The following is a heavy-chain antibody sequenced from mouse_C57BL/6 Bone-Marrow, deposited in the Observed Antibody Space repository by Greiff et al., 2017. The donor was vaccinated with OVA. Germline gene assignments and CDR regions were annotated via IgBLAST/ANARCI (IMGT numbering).Heavy chain of an antibody. CDR1: GYTFTSYW. CDR3: ARDDYDYDGGHYYAMDY. Sequence: VQLQQPGAELVRPGSSVKLSCKASGYTFTSYWMDWVKQRPGQGLEWIGNIYPSDSETHYNQKFKDKATLTVDKSSSTAYMQLSSLTSEDSAVYYCARDDYDYDGGHYYAMDYWGQGTSVTVSS. V-gene: IGHV1-61*01. J-gene: IGHJ4*01. D-gene: IGHD2-4*01. CDR2: IYPSDSET.